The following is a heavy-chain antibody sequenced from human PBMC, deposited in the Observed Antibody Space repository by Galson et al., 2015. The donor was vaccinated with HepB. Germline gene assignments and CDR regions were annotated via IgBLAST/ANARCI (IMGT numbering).Heavy chain of an antibody. CDR2: INAGNGNT. CDR3: ARALSYSSSWYQVENYYYGMDV. CDR1: GYAFTSYA. Sequence: SVKVSCKASGYAFTSYAMHWVRQAPGQRLEWMGWINAGNGNTKYSQKFQGRVTITRDTSASTAYMELSSLRSEDTAVYYCARALSYSSSWYQVENYYYGMDVWGQGTTVTVSS. J-gene: IGHJ6*02. V-gene: IGHV1-3*01. D-gene: IGHD6-13*01.